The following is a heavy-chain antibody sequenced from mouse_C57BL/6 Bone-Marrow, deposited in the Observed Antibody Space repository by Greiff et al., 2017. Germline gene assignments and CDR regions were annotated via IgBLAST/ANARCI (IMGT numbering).Heavy chain of an antibody. CDR1: GYTFTSYW. J-gene: IGHJ4*01. Sequence: VQLQQPGAELVKPGASVKVSCKASGYTFTSYWMHWVKQRPGQGLEWIGRIHPSDSDTNYNQKFKGKATLTVDKSSSPAYMQLSSLTSEDSAVFNCAIGGGENITAMDYWGQGDS. CDR3: AIGGGENITAMDY. V-gene: IGHV1-74*01. D-gene: IGHD1-1*02. CDR2: IHPSDSDT.